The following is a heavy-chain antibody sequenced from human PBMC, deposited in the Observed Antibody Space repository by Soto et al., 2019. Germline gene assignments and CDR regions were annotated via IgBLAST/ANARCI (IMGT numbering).Heavy chain of an antibody. Sequence: QVQLVQSGAEVKKPGSSVKVSCKASGGTFSSYTISWVRQAPGQGLEWMGRIIPILGIANYAQKFQGSVTITADKSTSTADVELSSLRSEDAAVYYCESAYNSLSFDYWGQGTLVTVSS. CDR3: ESAYNSLSFDY. V-gene: IGHV1-69*02. CDR1: GGTFSSYT. J-gene: IGHJ4*02. D-gene: IGHD6-6*01. CDR2: IIPILGIA.